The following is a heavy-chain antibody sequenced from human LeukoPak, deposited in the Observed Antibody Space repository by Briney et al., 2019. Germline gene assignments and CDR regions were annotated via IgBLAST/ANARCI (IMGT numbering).Heavy chain of an antibody. J-gene: IGHJ4*02. V-gene: IGHV3-7*01. CDR3: ARANYVWGSPMFY. CDR2: IKQDGGEQ. D-gene: IGHD3-16*01. CDR1: GFTFSDYY. Sequence: GGSLRLSCAVSGFTFSDYYMSWVRQAPGKGLEWVANIKQDGGEQSYVDSVKGRLAISRDNAKNSLYLQMNSLRGEDTAVYYCARANYVWGSPMFYWGQGTLVTVSS.